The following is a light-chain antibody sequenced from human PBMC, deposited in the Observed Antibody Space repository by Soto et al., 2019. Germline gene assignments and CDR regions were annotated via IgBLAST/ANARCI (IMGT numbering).Light chain of an antibody. J-gene: IGLJ2*01. CDR1: SSDVGGYNY. Sequence: QSALTQPASVSGSPGQSITISCTGTSSDVGGYNYVSWYQQHPGKAPKLIIFEVSNRPSGFSDRFSGSKSGSTASLTISGLQAEDEAAYYCSSYTSITTLDVVFGGGTQLTVL. V-gene: IGLV2-14*01. CDR3: SSYTSITTLDVV. CDR2: EVS.